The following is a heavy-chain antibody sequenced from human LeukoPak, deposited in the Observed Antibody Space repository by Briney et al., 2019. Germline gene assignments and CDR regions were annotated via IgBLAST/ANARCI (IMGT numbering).Heavy chain of an antibody. CDR2: ISAHKGET. J-gene: IGHJ4*02. Sequence: ASLKVSCRTSGYTFTTYGISWLRQAPGQGFEWMGWISAHKGETEYAQKFQERVTITRDMSTSTAYMELSSLRSEDTAVYYCAADDYSNPLDYWGQGTLVTVSS. CDR1: GYTFTTYG. V-gene: IGHV1-18*01. CDR3: AADDYSNPLDY. D-gene: IGHD4-11*01.